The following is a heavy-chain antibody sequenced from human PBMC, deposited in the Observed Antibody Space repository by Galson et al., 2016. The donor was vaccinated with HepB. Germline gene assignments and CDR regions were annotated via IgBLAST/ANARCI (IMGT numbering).Heavy chain of an antibody. CDR1: GFAFSVYG. J-gene: IGHJ6*02. CDR3: AVWSPHLSESSGS. D-gene: IGHD3-22*01. CDR2: ISESGSTK. V-gene: IGHV3-48*02. Sequence: SLRLSCAASGFAFSVYGMNWVRQALGKGLEWVSYISESGSTKYYADSVKGRFTISRDNAKNSVYLQMNSLRDEDTAVYYCAVWSPHLSESSGSWGQGTTVIVSS.